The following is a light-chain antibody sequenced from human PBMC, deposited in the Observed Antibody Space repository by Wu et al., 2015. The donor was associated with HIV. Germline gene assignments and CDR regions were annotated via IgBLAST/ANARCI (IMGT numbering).Light chain of an antibody. CDR1: ESVNGY. J-gene: IGKJ2*01. Sequence: VLTQSPGTLSLSPGEGATLSCSVSESVNGYLAWYQQRPGQPPRILIYGASSRAAGIPDRFRGSGSGTDFSLTIRRLEPEDFAVYYCQQYDSSPYNFGQGTKTGDQT. V-gene: IGKV3-20*01. CDR3: QQYDSSPYN. CDR2: GAS.